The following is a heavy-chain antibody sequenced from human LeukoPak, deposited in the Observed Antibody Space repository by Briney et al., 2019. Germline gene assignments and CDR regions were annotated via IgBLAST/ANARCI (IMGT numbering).Heavy chain of an antibody. CDR3: TRVGYIDEGIDY. CDR2: IYSGGST. D-gene: IGHD5-24*01. CDR1: GFTVSSNY. J-gene: IGHJ4*02. Sequence: PGGSLRLSCAASGFTVSSNYMSWVRRAPGKGLEWVSVIYSGGSTYYADSVKGRFTISRDNSKNALYLQMNSLRAEDTAIYYCTRVGYIDEGIDYWGQGTLVTVSS. V-gene: IGHV3-53*01.